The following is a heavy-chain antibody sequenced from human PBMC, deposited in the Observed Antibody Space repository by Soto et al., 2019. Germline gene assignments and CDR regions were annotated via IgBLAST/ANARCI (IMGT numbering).Heavy chain of an antibody. CDR3: ARDPHKYDSSWYPNWFGL. Sequence: PGGSLRLSCAASGFTFSSYAMSWVRQAPGKGLEWVSGITASGDTTYYADSVKGRFTISRDDSKNILYLHMNSLKAEDTALYYCARDPHKYDSSWYPNWFGLWGQGTRVTVSS. J-gene: IGHJ5*02. D-gene: IGHD6-13*01. CDR1: GFTFSSYA. CDR2: ITASGDTT. V-gene: IGHV3-23*01.